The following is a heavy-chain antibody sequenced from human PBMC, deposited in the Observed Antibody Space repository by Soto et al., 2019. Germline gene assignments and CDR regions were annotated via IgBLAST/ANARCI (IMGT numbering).Heavy chain of an antibody. CDR2: IYSDGTT. V-gene: IGHV4-4*07. CDR1: GGSISGYY. J-gene: IGHJ6*02. D-gene: IGHD2-2*01. CDR3: SRVGCSNSKCYTRGMDV. Sequence: SETLSLTCTVSGGSISGYYWSWVRQPAGKGLEWVGRIYSDGTTKYSPSLKSRVTMSLDTYKDQFSLHLNSVTAADTAVYYCSRVGCSNSKCYTRGMDVWGQGTTVTVSS.